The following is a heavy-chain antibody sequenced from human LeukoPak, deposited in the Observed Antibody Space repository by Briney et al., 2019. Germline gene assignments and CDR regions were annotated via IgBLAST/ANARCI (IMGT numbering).Heavy chain of an antibody. J-gene: IGHJ6*02. V-gene: IGHV3-66*02. CDR2: IYSGGST. D-gene: IGHD2-2*02. CDR1: GFTVSSNY. Sequence: PGGSLRLSCAASGFTVSSNYMSWVRQAPGKGLEWVSVIYSGGSTYYADSVKGRFTISRDNSKNTLYLQMNGLRAEDTAVYYCARSNCSSTSCYTRSYYYYGMDVWGQGTTVTVSS. CDR3: ARSNCSSTSCYTRSYYYYGMDV.